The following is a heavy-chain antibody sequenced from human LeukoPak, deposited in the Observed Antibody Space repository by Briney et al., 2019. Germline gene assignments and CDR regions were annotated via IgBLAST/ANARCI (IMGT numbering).Heavy chain of an antibody. CDR2: ISGSGGST. V-gene: IGHV3-23*01. J-gene: IGHJ6*03. CDR1: GFTFSSYA. D-gene: IGHD2-15*01. CDR3: AKTPLGGYYYYMDV. Sequence: GGSLRLSCAASGFTFSSYAMSWVRQAPGKGLEWVSAISGSGGSTYYADSVKGRFTISRDNSKNTLYLQMNSLRAEDTAVYYCAKTPLGGYYYYMDVWGKGTTVTVSS.